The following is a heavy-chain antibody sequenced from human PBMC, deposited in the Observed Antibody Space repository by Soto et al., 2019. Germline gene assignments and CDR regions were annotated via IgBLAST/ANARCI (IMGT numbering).Heavy chain of an antibody. V-gene: IGHV3-53*01. CDR3: ASSSLWFGELYYYGMDV. CDR1: GFTVSSNY. Sequence: PGGSLRLSCAASGFTVSSNYMSWVRQAPGKGLEWVSVIYSGGSTYYADSVKGRFTISRDNSKNTLYLQMNSLRAEGTAVYYCASSSLWFGELYYYGMDVWGQGTTVTVYS. D-gene: IGHD3-10*01. CDR2: IYSGGST. J-gene: IGHJ6*02.